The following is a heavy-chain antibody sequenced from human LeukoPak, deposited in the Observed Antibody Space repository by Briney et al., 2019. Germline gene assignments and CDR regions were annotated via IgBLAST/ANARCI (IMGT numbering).Heavy chain of an antibody. CDR3: AEASCGGDCYPDY. CDR1: GFTFSSYA. D-gene: IGHD2-21*02. J-gene: IGHJ4*02. V-gene: IGHV3-23*01. CDR2: ISGSGGST. Sequence: GGSLRLSCAASGFTFSSYAMSWVRQAPGMGLEWVSAISGSGGSTYYADSVKGRFTISRDNSKNTLYLQMNSLRAEDTAVYYCAEASCGGDCYPDYWGQGTLVTVSS.